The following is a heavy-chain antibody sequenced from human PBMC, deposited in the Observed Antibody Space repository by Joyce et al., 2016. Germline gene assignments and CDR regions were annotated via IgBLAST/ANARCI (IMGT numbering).Heavy chain of an antibody. CDR3: AKDQDYGDYSVDY. V-gene: IGHV3-23*01. J-gene: IGHJ4*02. CDR1: RFAFSSYA. Sequence: EVQLLESGGGLVQLGGSLRLSCAASRFAFSSYAMSWVRQGPGKGLEWVSTISSSGGSTYYADSVKGRFTISRDNAENTLYLQMNSLRAGDTAVYYCAKDQDYGDYSVDYWGQGTLVTVSS. D-gene: IGHD4-17*01. CDR2: ISSSGGST.